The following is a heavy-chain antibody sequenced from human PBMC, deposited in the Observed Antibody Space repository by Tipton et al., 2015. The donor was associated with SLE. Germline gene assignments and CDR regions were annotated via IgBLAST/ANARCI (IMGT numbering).Heavy chain of an antibody. CDR2: IYYSGST. J-gene: IGHJ6*03. CDR3: ARAVLAAAGHYYYYYMDV. CDR1: GGSISSHY. V-gene: IGHV4-59*11. D-gene: IGHD6-13*01. Sequence: TLSLTCTVSGGSISSHYWSWIRQPPGKGLEWIGSIYYSGSTYYNPSLKSRVTISVDTSKNQFSLKLSSVTAADTAVYYCARAVLAAAGHYYYYYMDVWGKGTTVTVSS.